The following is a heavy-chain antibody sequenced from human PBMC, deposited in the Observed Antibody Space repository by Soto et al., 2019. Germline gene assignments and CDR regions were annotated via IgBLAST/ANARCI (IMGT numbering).Heavy chain of an antibody. V-gene: IGHV1-3*01. D-gene: IGHD3-3*01. J-gene: IGHJ6*02. CDR1: GYTFTSYA. CDR3: AREREWPPDGMDV. CDR2: INAGNGNT. Sequence: QVQLVQSGAEVKKPGASVKVSCKASGYTFTSYAMHWVRQAPGQRLEWMGWINAGNGNTKYSQKFQGRVTITRDTSASKAYMELSRLRCEDTAVYYCAREREWPPDGMDVWGQGTTVTVSS.